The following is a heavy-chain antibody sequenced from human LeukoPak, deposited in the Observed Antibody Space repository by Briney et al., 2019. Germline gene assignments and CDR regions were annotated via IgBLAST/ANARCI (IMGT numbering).Heavy chain of an antibody. D-gene: IGHD6-13*01. J-gene: IGHJ4*02. CDR1: GGSFSGYY. V-gene: IGHV4-34*01. Sequence: SETLSLTCAVYGGSFSGYYWSWIRQPPGKGLEWIGEINHSGSTNYNPSLKSRVTISVDTSKNQFSLKLSSVTAADTAVYCCARGLIAAAAIDYWGQGTLVTVSS. CDR2: INHSGST. CDR3: ARGLIAAAAIDY.